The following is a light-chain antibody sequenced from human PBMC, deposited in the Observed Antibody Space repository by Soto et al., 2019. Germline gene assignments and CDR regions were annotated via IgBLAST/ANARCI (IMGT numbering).Light chain of an antibody. CDR2: GAS. CDR3: QQSFSTLLS. J-gene: IGKJ4*01. Sequence: DIQMTQSPSSLSASVGDRVTITCRASQSISGYLNWYQQKPRKAPKLLISGASTLQSGVPSRFSGGGSGTDFTLAISSLQPEDVAVYYCQQSFSTLLSFGGGTKV. V-gene: IGKV1-39*01. CDR1: QSISGY.